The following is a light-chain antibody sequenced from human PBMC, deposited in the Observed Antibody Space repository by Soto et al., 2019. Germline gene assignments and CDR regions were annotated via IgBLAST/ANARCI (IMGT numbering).Light chain of an antibody. J-gene: IGLJ3*02. CDR2: EVT. CDR3: SSYAGGNTWV. V-gene: IGLV2-8*01. CDR1: SSDVGGYNY. Sequence: QSVLTQPPSASGSPGQSVTISCTGTSSDVGGYNYVSWYQLHPGKAPKLMVSEVTKRPSGVPDRFSGSKSGNTASLTVSGLQAEDEAYYYCSSYAGGNTWVFGGGTKLTVL.